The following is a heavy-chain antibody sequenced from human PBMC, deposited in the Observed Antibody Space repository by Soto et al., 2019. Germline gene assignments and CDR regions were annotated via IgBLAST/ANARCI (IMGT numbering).Heavy chain of an antibody. D-gene: IGHD3-10*01. CDR1: GFTFDDYA. V-gene: IGHV3-9*01. CDR2: ISWNSGSI. J-gene: IGHJ6*02. CDR3: AKDGGSGGENYYYGMDV. Sequence: SGGSLRLSCAASGFTFDDYAMHWVWQAPGKGLEWVSGISWNSGSIGYADSVKGRFTISRDNAKNSLYLQMNSLRAEDTALYYCAKDGGSGGENYYYGMDVWGQGTTVTVSS.